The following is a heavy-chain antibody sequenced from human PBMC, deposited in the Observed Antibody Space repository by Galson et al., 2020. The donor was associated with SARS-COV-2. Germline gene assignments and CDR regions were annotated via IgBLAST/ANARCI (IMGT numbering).Heavy chain of an antibody. V-gene: IGHV3-33*01. CDR2: IWYDGSNK. CDR1: GFTFSSYG. J-gene: IGHJ6*02. Sequence: TGGSLRLSCAASGFTFSSYGMHWVRQAPGKGLEWVAVIWYDGSNKYYADSVKGRFTISRDNSKNTLYLQMNSLRAEDMAVYYCARARFSRGDYYGMDVWGQGTTVTVSS. CDR3: ARARFSRGDYYGMDV. D-gene: IGHD2-2*01.